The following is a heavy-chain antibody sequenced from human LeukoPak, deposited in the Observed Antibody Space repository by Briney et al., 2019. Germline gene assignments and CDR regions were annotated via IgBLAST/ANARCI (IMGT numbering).Heavy chain of an antibody. J-gene: IGHJ6*02. CDR3: ARNSTYYDILTGYYRYYGMDV. V-gene: IGHV4-59*08. CDR2: IYYSGST. Sequence: SETLSLTCTVSGGSISSYYWSWIRQPPGKGLEWIGYIYYSGSTNYNSSLKSRVTISVDTSKNQFSLKLSSVTAADTAVYYCARNSTYYDILTGYYRYYGMDVWGQGTTVTVSS. D-gene: IGHD3-9*01. CDR1: GGSISSYY.